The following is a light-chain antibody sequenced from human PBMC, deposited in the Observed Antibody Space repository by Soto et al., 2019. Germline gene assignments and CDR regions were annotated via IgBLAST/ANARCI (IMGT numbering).Light chain of an antibody. V-gene: IGKV1-39*01. J-gene: IGKJ5*01. CDR2: GAS. Sequence: IQMTQSPSSLSASVGDRVSITCRASQSIGTHLNWYLQKPGRAPKLLIYGASNLQSGVPSRFSGSGSGTGFTLTISSLQPEDFATYYCQQSYNTPNFGQGTRLEIK. CDR1: QSIGTH. CDR3: QQSYNTPN.